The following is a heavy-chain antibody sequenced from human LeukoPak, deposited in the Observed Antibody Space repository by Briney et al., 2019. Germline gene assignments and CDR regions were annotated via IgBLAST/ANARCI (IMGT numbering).Heavy chain of an antibody. CDR2: IRTSAEGANYA. CDR3: ASDQRYAFDY. CDR1: GFTFSAYS. D-gene: IGHD3-9*01. J-gene: IGHJ4*02. Sequence: GGSLRLSCAASGFTFSAYSMNWVRQAPGKGLDWVSNIRTSAEGANYAYYADSVKGRVTISRDDAKNTLYLHMNSLRDDDTAVYYCASDQRYAFDYWGQGILVTVSS. V-gene: IGHV3-48*02.